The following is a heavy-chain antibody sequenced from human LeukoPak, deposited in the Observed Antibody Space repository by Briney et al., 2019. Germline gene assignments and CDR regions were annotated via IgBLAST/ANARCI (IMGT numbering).Heavy chain of an antibody. CDR2: IGTAGDT. CDR3: ARGEIPDAFDI. V-gene: IGHV3-13*01. CDR1: GFTFSSYD. Sequence: GGSLRLSCAASGFTFSSYDMHCVREATGKGLECVSAIGTAGDTYYPGSVKGRFTISRENAKNSLYLQMNSLRAGDTAVYYCARGEIPDAFDIWGQGTMVTVSS. J-gene: IGHJ3*02.